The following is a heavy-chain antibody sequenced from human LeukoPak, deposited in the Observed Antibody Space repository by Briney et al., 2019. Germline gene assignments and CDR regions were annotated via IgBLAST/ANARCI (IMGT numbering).Heavy chain of an antibody. D-gene: IGHD3-9*01. CDR1: GFTFSSYG. CDR2: IRYDGSNK. V-gene: IGHV3-30*02. CDR3: AKAAHYYDILTGYFDY. J-gene: IGHJ4*02. Sequence: GGSLRLSCAASGFTFSSYGMHWVRQAPGKGLEWVAFIRYDGSNKYYADSVKGRFTISRDNSKNTLYLQMNSLRAEDTAVYYCAKAAHYYDILTGYFDYWGQGTLVTVSS.